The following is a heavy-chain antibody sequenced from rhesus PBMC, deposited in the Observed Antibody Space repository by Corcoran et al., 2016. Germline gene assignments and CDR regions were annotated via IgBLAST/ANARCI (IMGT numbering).Heavy chain of an antibody. CDR1: GGSVSGGYN. J-gene: IGHJ4*01. CDR2: LSDSGAT. D-gene: IGHD6-31*01. Sequence: QVQLQESGPGLVKPSETLSLTCSVSGGSVSGGYNWNWIRQSPGKGLEWIGYLSDSGATDANASLRIRVTISKDISKNQFSLRWTSVTAADTAVYYCGRSGAATGAYWGQGVLVTVSS. CDR3: GRSGAATGAY. V-gene: IGHV4-76*01.